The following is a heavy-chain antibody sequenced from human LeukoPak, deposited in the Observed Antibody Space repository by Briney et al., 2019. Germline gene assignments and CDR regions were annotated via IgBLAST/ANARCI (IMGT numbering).Heavy chain of an antibody. J-gene: IGHJ4*02. D-gene: IGHD6-13*01. V-gene: IGHV3-30*03. CDR1: GFTFNNYG. CDR2: ISYDGSNK. Sequence: PGGSLRLSCASSGFTFNNYGMHWVRQAPDKGLEWVAVISYDGSNKYYVDSVKGRFTISRDDSKNTLYLQMNSLRAEDTAVYYCARNIVIAAAGEIDYWGQGTLVTVSS. CDR3: ARNIVIAAAGEIDY.